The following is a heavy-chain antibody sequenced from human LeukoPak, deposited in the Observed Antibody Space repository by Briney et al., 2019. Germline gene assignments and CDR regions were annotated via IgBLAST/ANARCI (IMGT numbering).Heavy chain of an antibody. CDR1: GFTFSNYA. V-gene: IGHV3-23*01. J-gene: IGHJ3*02. Sequence: PGGSLRLSCAASGFTFSNYAMSWVRQAPGQGLEWVSGISGNGGRTYYADSVRGRFTISRDKSKNTLYLQMSSLRADDTALYYCGKDPNGDYVGAFDIWGHGTMVTVSS. CDR3: GKDPNGDYVGAFDI. CDR2: ISGNGGRT. D-gene: IGHD3-16*01.